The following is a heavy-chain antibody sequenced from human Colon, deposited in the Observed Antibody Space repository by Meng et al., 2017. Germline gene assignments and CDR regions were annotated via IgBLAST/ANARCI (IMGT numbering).Heavy chain of an antibody. CDR3: ASGPQYRGSPCY. Sequence: GGSLRLSCAAPGFTFSSYEFKWVRQAPGKGLEWISYISDSGSTLLYADSVKGRFTISRDNAKNSLYLQMESLRAEDTAVYYCASGPQYRGSPCYWGQGTLVTVSS. CDR2: ISDSGSTL. V-gene: IGHV3-48*03. CDR1: GFTFSSYE. D-gene: IGHD1-26*01. J-gene: IGHJ4*02.